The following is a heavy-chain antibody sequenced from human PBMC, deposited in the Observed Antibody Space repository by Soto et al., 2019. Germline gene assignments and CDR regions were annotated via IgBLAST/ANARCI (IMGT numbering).Heavy chain of an antibody. CDR3: ARHYYDSSDCHFVGLDY. CDR1: GGSISSGDDY. J-gene: IGHJ4*02. CDR2: IYYSGST. D-gene: IGHD3-22*01. Sequence: SETLSLTCTVSGGSISSGDDYWSWIRQPPGKGLEYIGYIYYSGSTYYNPSLKGRVTISVDTSKNQFSLKLSSVTAADTAVYYCARHYYDSSDCHFVGLDYWGQGTLVTVSS. V-gene: IGHV4-30-4*01.